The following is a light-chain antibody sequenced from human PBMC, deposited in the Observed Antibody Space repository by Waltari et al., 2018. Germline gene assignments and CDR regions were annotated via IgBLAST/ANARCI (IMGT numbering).Light chain of an antibody. Sequence: QSVLSQPPSASGTPGQRVTISCAGRASNIGNNVVNWYQQVPGKAPKLLIYRSDLRPSWVPARFSASKSGTSASLAISGLQSEDEADYYCAAWDDSLNGHWVFGGGTKVTV. V-gene: IGLV1-44*01. CDR1: ASNIGNNV. CDR3: AAWDDSLNGHWV. CDR2: RSD. J-gene: IGLJ3*02.